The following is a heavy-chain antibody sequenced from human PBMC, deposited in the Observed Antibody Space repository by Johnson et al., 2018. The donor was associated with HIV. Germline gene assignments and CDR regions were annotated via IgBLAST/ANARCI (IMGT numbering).Heavy chain of an antibody. Sequence: VQLVESGGGLVQPGGSLRLSCAASGFTFSSYWMSWVRQAPGKGLEWVANIKQAGSEKYYVDSVKGRFTISRDNAKNSLYLQMNSLKTEDTAVYYCTTLGWYDAFDIWGQGTMVTVSS. CDR1: GFTFSSYW. J-gene: IGHJ3*02. V-gene: IGHV3-7*03. CDR2: IKQAGSEK. D-gene: IGHD6-19*01. CDR3: TTLGWYDAFDI.